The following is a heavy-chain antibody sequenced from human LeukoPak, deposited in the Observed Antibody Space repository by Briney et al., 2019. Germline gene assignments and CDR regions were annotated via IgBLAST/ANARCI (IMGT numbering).Heavy chain of an antibody. V-gene: IGHV1-2*02. CDR2: INPNSGGT. J-gene: IGHJ4*02. Sequence: ASVKVSCKASGYTFTDYYIHWVRQAPGQGLELMGWINPNSGGTNYTQKFQGRVTMTRDTSISTAYLELNRLTSDDTAVYYCARVLARYGNLDYWGQGILVTVSS. CDR1: GYTFTDYY. CDR3: ARVLARYGNLDY. D-gene: IGHD1-14*01.